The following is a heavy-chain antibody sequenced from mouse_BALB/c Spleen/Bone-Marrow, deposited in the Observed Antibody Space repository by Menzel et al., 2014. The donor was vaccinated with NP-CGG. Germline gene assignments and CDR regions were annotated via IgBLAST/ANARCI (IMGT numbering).Heavy chain of an antibody. CDR1: GFNIEDTY. CDR2: IDPANGKT. V-gene: IGHV14-3*02. CDR3: ARGHGYYVGYYFDN. J-gene: IGHJ2*01. Sequence: VQLQQSGAEPVKPGASVKLSCTASGFNIEDTYMHWVKQRPEQGLEWIGRIDPANGKTKYDPKFQGKATITADTSSNTAYLQLSSLTSEDTAVYYCARGHGYYVGYYFDNWGQGTTLTVSS. D-gene: IGHD2-3*01.